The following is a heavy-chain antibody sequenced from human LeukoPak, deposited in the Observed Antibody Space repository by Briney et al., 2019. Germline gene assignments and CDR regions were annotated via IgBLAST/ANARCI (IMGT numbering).Heavy chain of an antibody. CDR2: ISSSSEYI. CDR1: GFNVSRNY. CDR3: ARALADFDWLGGD. D-gene: IGHD3-9*01. J-gene: IGHJ4*02. Sequence: PGGSLRLSCAASGFNVSRNYMSWIRQAPGKGLEWVSSISSSSEYIYYADSLKGRFTISKDNAKNSLYLQMNSLRAKDTAVYYCARALADFDWLGGDWGQGTLVTVSS. V-gene: IGHV3-21*01.